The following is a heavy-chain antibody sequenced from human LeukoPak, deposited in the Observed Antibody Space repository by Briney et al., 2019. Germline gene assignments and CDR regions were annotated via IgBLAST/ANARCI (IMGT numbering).Heavy chain of an antibody. CDR1: GYTFTSYG. D-gene: IGHD3-22*01. J-gene: IGHJ4*02. CDR3: ARDRGYYYDSRGFDY. Sequence: ASVKVSCKASGYTFTSYGISWVRQAPGQGLEWMGWISAYNGNTNYAQKLQGRVTMTTDTSTSTAYMELRSLRSDDTAVYYCARDRGYYYDSRGFDYWGQGTLVTVSS. CDR2: ISAYNGNT. V-gene: IGHV1-18*01.